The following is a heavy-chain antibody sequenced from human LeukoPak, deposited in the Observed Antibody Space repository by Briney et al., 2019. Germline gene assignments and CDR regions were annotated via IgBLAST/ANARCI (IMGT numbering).Heavy chain of an antibody. J-gene: IGHJ4*02. CDR2: MYYSGTT. D-gene: IGHD3-10*01. CDR1: GGSISSYY. Sequence: SETLSLTCTVSGGSISSYYWGWIRQHPGRGLEWIGYMYYSGTTHYNPSLKSRVTISLDASKNQFSLTLGSVTAADTAVYYCVREEYGAGSRPFDCWGQGILVTVSS. CDR3: VREEYGAGSRPFDC. V-gene: IGHV4-59*06.